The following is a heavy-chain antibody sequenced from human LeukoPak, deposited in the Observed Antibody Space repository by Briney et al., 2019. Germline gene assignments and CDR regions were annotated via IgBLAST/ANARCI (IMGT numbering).Heavy chain of an antibody. V-gene: IGHV1-18*01. CDR2: VRGFKPMT. CDR1: GYTFTLYG. J-gene: IGHJ4*02. Sequence: ASVKLSCKPAGYTFTLYGIIWGRQAPGQGLGWMGWVRGFKPMTNYDHKFQVRGTMTTDSASDAISLELRRRTSEDTAMYYYATGRPLPGYSSGRGSPPFDHWGQGTLVIVSS. CDR3: ATGRPLPGYSSGRGSPPFDH. D-gene: IGHD2-15*01.